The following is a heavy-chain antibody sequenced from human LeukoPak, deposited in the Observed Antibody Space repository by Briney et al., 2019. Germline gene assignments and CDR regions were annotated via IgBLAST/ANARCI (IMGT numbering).Heavy chain of an antibody. CDR3: AREGHCIGGGCLDS. CDR2: INPKSGNT. J-gene: IGHJ4*02. V-gene: IGHV1-2*02. Sequence: ASVKVSCKASGYTFTGYYMHWVRQAPGQGLEWMGWINPKSGNTNYAQKFQGRVTMTRDTSISTAYLELSRLTSDDTAVYYCAREGHCIGGGCLDSWGQGSVVTVSS. D-gene: IGHD2-8*02. CDR1: GYTFTGYY.